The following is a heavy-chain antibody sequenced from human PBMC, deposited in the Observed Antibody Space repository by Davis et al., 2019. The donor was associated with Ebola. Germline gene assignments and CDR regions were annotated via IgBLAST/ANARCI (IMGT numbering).Heavy chain of an antibody. Sequence: PGGSLRLSCAASGFTFSSYAMHWVRQAPGKGLEWVAVISYDGSNKYYADSVKGRFTISRDNSKNTLYLQMNSLRAEDTAVYYCARVGLRFLEWLSFDYWGQGTLVTVSS. J-gene: IGHJ4*02. CDR1: GFTFSSYA. D-gene: IGHD3-3*01. V-gene: IGHV3-30-3*01. CDR3: ARVGLRFLEWLSFDY. CDR2: ISYDGSNK.